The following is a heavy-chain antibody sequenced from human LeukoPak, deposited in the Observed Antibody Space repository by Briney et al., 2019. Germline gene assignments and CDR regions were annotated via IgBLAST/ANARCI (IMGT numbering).Heavy chain of an antibody. V-gene: IGHV1-8*01. CDR1: GYTFTSYD. Sequence: GASVKVSCKASGYTFTSYDINWVRQATGQGLEWMGWMNPNSGNTGYAQKFQGRVTMTRNTSISTAYMELSSLRSEDTAVYYCATFRITMVRGVLSNWFDPWGQGTLVTVSS. CDR3: ATFRITMVRGVLSNWFDP. D-gene: IGHD3-10*01. J-gene: IGHJ5*02. CDR2: MNPNSGNT.